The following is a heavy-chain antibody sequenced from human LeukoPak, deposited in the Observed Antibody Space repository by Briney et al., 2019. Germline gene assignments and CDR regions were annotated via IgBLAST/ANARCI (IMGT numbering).Heavy chain of an antibody. CDR3: ARDSSSFSYYYYGMDV. CDR1: GFTFSSYW. D-gene: IGHD6-13*01. J-gene: IGHJ6*04. CDR2: IKQDGSEK. Sequence: GGSLRLSCAASGFTFSSYWMSWVRQAPAKGLEWVANIKQDGSEKYYVDSVKGRFTISRDNAKNSQYLQMNSLRAEDTAVYYCARDSSSFSYYYYGMDVWGKGTTVTVSS. V-gene: IGHV3-7*03.